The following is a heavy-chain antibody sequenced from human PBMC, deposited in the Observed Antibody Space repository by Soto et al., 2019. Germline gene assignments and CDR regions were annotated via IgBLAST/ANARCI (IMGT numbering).Heavy chain of an antibody. V-gene: IGHV3-64*01. J-gene: IGHJ4*02. CDR2: ISSNGGTT. Sequence: EVQLAESGGGMVQPGGSLRLSCVASGFTFSSYDMHWVRQAPGKGLEYASSISSNGGTTNYGNPVKGRFTISRDNSKHTLYLQMGSLRAEDMAVYYCVRRVSGDYDYWGQGTLVTVSS. D-gene: IGHD3-10*01. CDR3: VRRVSGDYDY. CDR1: GFTFSSYD.